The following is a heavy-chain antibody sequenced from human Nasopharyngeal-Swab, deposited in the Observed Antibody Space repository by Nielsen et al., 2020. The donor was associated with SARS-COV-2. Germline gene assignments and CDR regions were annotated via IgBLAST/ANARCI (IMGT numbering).Heavy chain of an antibody. CDR3: ARGGNRGIFNWFDP. V-gene: IGHV7-4-1*02. CDR2: INTNTGNP. J-gene: IGHJ5*02. Sequence: WVRQAPGQGLEWMGWINTNTGNPTYAQGFTGRFVFSLDTSVSTAYLQISSLKAEDTDGEEGARGGNRGIFNWFDPWGQGTLVTVSS. D-gene: IGHD7-27*01.